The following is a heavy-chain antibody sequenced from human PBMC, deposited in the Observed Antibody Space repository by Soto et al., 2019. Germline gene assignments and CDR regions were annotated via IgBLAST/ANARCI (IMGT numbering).Heavy chain of an antibody. CDR1: GGSISSSSYY. Sequence: QLQLQESGPGLVKPSETLSLTCTVSGGSISSSSYYWGWIRQPPGKGLEWIGSIYYSGSTYYNPSLKSRVTMSVDTSKNQFSLKLSSVTAADTAVYYCASSSSNNTGAFDPWGQGTLVTVSS. J-gene: IGHJ5*02. CDR3: ASSSSNNTGAFDP. V-gene: IGHV4-39*01. CDR2: IYYSGST. D-gene: IGHD6-13*01.